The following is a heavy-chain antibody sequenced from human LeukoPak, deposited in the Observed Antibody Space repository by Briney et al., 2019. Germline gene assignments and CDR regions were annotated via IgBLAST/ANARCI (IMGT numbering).Heavy chain of an antibody. CDR3: ARDRRFLAYYGMDV. J-gene: IGHJ6*02. CDR2: ISSSSSYI. V-gene: IGHV3-21*01. Sequence: GGSLRLSCAASGFTFSSYSMNWVRQAPGKGLEWVSSISSSSSYIYYADSVKGRFTISRDNAKNSLYLQMNSLRAEDTAVYYCARDRRFLAYYGMDVWGQGTTVTVSS. CDR1: GFTFSSYS. D-gene: IGHD3-3*01.